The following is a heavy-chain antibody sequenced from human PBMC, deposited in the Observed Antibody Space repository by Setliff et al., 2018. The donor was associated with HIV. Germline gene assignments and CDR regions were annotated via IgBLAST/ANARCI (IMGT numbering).Heavy chain of an antibody. Sequence: ASVKVSCAASGFTFNTYAMAWVRQAPGKGLEWVSTIYSDGTTYHADSVKGRFTLSRDNSKNTLFLQMNSLRPEDTAVFYCARLRLFSSALDYWGQGTLVTVSS. D-gene: IGHD2-2*01. J-gene: IGHJ4*02. CDR1: GFTFNTYA. CDR3: ARLRLFSSALDY. CDR2: IYSDGTT. V-gene: IGHV3-66*02.